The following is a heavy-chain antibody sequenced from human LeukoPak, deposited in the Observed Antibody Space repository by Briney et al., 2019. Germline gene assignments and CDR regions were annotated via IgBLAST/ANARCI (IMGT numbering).Heavy chain of an antibody. J-gene: IGHJ4*02. CDR3: AKIGGWELRYYFDY. V-gene: IGHV3-23*01. D-gene: IGHD1-26*01. CDR2: ISGSGGST. CDR1: GFTFSDYA. Sequence: GGSLRLSCAASGFTFSDYAMHWVRQAPGKGLEWVSAISGSGGSTYYADSVKGRFTISRDNSKNTLYLQMNSLRAEDTAVYYSAKIGGWELRYYFDYWGQGTLVTVSS.